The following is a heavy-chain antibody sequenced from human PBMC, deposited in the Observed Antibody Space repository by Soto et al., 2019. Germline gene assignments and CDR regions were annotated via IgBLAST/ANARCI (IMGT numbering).Heavy chain of an antibody. D-gene: IGHD3-22*01. J-gene: IGHJ6*02. V-gene: IGHV1-69*13. CDR3: ARASGHYYDSSGPEDYYYYGMDV. CDR1: GGIFSSYA. Sequence: SVKVSCKASGGIFSSYAISWVRQAPGQGLEWMGVIIPIFGTANYAQKFQGRVTITADESTSTAYMELSSLRSEDTAVYYCARASGHYYDSSGPEDYYYYGMDVWGQGTTVTVSS. CDR2: IIPIFGTA.